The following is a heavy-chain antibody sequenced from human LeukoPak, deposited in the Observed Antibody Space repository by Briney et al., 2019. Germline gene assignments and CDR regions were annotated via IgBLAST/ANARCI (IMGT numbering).Heavy chain of an antibody. J-gene: IGHJ4*02. D-gene: IGHD6-19*01. CDR2: ICANDGNT. CDR1: GLTFRNYA. CDR3: ARASSGWYVGVFDY. Sequence: GGSLRLSCAASGLTFRNYAMSWVRQAPGKGLEWVSVICANDGNTYYADAVKGRFTISRDNSKDTLYLQMDSLRAEDTAVYYCARASSGWYVGVFDYWGQGTLVTVSS. V-gene: IGHV3-23*01.